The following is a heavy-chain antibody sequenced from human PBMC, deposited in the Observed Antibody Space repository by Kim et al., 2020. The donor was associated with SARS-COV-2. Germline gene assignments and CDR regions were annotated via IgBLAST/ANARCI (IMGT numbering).Heavy chain of an antibody. CDR2: ISGSGSTI. V-gene: IGHV3-48*03. CDR1: GFTFSSYE. CDR3: ARDSIGHYYGSGSYYTTGD. Sequence: GGSLRLSCAASGFTFSSYEMNWVRQAPGKGLEWVSYISGSGSTIYYADSVKGRFTISRDNAKNSLYLQMNSLRAEDTAVYYCARDSIGHYYGSGSYYTTGDWGQGTLVTVSS. J-gene: IGHJ4*02. D-gene: IGHD3-10*01.